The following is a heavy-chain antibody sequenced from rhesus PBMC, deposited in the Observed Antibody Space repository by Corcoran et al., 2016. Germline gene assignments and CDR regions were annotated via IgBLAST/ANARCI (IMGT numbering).Heavy chain of an antibody. CDR2: IYGGCGNN. CDR1: GYSISRGYY. J-gene: IGHJ5-1*01. Sequence: QVQLQESGPGLVEPSETLSLTCAVSGYSISRGYYWNWIRKPTGKGLEWIGRIYGGCGNNYLTPPLKSRGTQSVDPSKNRFSLKLSLVTTADTAVYYCARDPDNRFDVWGPGVLVTVSS. V-gene: IGHV4S14*01. CDR3: ARDPDNRFDV.